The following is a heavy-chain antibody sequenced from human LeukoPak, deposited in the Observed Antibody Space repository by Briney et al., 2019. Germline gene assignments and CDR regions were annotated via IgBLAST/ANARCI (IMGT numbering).Heavy chain of an antibody. CDR3: ASESPQSGSGSYYGY. D-gene: IGHD3-10*01. CDR1: GGTFSSYA. CDR2: IIPIFGTA. V-gene: IGHV1-69*13. J-gene: IGHJ4*02. Sequence: SVKVSCKASGGTFSSYAISWVRQAPGQGLEWMGGIIPIFGTANYAQKFQGRVTITADESTSTAYMELSSLRSEDTAVYCCASESPQSGSGSYYGYWGQGTLVSVSS.